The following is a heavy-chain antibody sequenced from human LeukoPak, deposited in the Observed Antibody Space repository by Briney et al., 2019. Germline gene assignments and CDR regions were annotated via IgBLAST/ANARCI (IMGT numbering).Heavy chain of an antibody. D-gene: IGHD5-12*01. J-gene: IGHJ6*03. V-gene: IGHV4-39*01. CDR1: GGSISSSSHY. CDR3: ASVPAITTYYFYYMDV. CDR2: IYYSGSS. Sequence: SETLCLTCAVSGGSISSSSHYWVWIRQAPGKRLECVGTIYYSGSSYYNPSLERRVTLSVNPYKNQFSLRLSSVTAADTEVYYCASVPAITTYYFYYMDVWGQGTRVTVSS.